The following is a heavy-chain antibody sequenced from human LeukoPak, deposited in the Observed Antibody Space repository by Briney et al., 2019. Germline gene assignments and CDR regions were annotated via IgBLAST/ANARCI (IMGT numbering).Heavy chain of an antibody. CDR2: INPNSGGT. V-gene: IGHV1-2*02. CDR3: ARDGEDCSSTSCYADY. J-gene: IGHJ4*02. CDR1: GYTFTGYY. D-gene: IGHD2-2*01. Sequence: GASVKVSCKASGYTFTGYYMHWVRQAPGQGLERMGWINPNSGGTNYAQKFQGRVTMTRDTSISTAYMELSRLRSDDTAVYYCARDGEDCSSTSCYADYWGQGTLVTVSS.